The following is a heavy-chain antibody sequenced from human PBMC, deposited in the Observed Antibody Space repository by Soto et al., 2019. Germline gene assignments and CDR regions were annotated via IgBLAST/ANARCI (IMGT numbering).Heavy chain of an antibody. V-gene: IGHV3-21*01. Sequence: PGGSLRLSCAASGFTFSSYSMNWVRQAPGKGLEWVSSISSSSSYIYYADSVKGRFTISRDNAKNSLYLQMNSLRAEDTAVHYCARDGLSVAGKTYYYYGMDVWGQGTTVTVSS. CDR1: GFTFSSYS. CDR2: ISSSSSYI. CDR3: ARDGLSVAGKTYYYYGMDV. J-gene: IGHJ6*02. D-gene: IGHD6-19*01.